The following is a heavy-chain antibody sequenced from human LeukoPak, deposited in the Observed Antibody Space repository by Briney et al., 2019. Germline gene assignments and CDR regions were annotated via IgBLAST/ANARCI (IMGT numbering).Heavy chain of an antibody. J-gene: IGHJ6*02. CDR1: GFTFSDYY. CDR3: ALGTINKDYYFGMDV. D-gene: IGHD2-8*01. V-gene: IGHV3-11*01. CDR2: ISNSGSTV. Sequence: GGTLRLSCAASGFTFSDYYMTWLRQAPGKGLEWLSYISNSGSTVFYADSVKGRFTVSRDNAKRSLYLQIESLRDDDTAVYHCALGTINKDYYFGMDVWGQGTTVTVSS.